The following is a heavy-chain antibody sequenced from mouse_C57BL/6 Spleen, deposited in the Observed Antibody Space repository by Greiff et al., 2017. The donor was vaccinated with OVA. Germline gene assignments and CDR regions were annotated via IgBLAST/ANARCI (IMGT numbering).Heavy chain of an antibody. CDR3: ARTRHFDV. V-gene: IGHV1-50*01. Sequence: VQLQQSGAELVKPGASVKLSCKASGYTFTSYWMQWVKQRPGQGLEWIGEIDPSDSYTNYNQKFKGKATLTVDTSSCTAYMQLSSLTSEDSAIYYCARTRHFDVWGTGTTVTVSS. CDR2: IDPSDSYT. J-gene: IGHJ1*03. CDR1: GYTFTSYW. D-gene: IGHD3-3*01.